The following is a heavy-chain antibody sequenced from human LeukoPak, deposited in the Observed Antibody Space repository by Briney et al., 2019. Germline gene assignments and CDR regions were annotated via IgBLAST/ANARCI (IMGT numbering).Heavy chain of an antibody. CDR1: GGSISSGDYY. CDR2: IYYSGST. V-gene: IGHV4-30-4*08. Sequence: SETLSLTCTVSGGSISSGDYYWSWIRQPPWKGLEWIGYIYYSGSTYYNPSLKSRVTISVDTSKNQFSLKLSSVTAADTAVYYCARGYDSSGSYSYFDYWGQGTLVTVSS. D-gene: IGHD3-22*01. J-gene: IGHJ4*02. CDR3: ARGYDSSGSYSYFDY.